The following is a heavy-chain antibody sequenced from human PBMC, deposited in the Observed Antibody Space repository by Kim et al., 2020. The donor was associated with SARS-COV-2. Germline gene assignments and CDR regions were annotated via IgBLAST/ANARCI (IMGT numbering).Heavy chain of an antibody. CDR2: IIPIFGTA. D-gene: IGHD4-4*01. V-gene: IGHV1-69*13. Sequence: SVKVSCKASGGTFSSYAISWVRQAPGQGLEWMGGIIPIFGTANYAQKFQGRVTITADESTSTAYMELSSLRSEDTAVYYCASRGKLDDYSNYDSDYYYGMDVWGQGTTVTVSS. CDR3: ASRGKLDDYSNYDSDYYYGMDV. J-gene: IGHJ6*02. CDR1: GGTFSSYA.